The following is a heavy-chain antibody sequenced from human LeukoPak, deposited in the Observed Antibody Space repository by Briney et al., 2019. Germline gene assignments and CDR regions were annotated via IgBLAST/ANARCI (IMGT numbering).Heavy chain of an antibody. CDR2: INHSGST. D-gene: IGHD7-27*01. J-gene: IGHJ4*02. CDR3: EREATTLGIEDY. V-gene: IGHV4-34*01. CDR1: GGSFSGYY. Sequence: SETLSLTCAVYGGSFSGYYWSWIRQPPGRGLEWIGEINHSGSTNYNPSLKSRVTISVDTSKNQFSLKLSSVTAADTAVYYCEREATTLGIEDYWGQGTLVTVSS.